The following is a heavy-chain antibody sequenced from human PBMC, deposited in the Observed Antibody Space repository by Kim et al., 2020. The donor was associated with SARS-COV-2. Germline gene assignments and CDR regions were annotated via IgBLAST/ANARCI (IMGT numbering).Heavy chain of an antibody. V-gene: IGHV4-61*02. D-gene: IGHD3-22*01. Sequence: SETLSLTCTVSGGSISSGSYYWSWIRQPAGKGLEWIGRIYTSGSTNYNPSLKSRVTISVDTSKNQFSLKLSSVTAADTAVYYCAREGDPLYYYDSSGYFFFDYWGQGTLVTVSS. CDR1: GGSISSGSYY. J-gene: IGHJ4*02. CDR2: IYTSGST. CDR3: AREGDPLYYYDSSGYFFFDY.